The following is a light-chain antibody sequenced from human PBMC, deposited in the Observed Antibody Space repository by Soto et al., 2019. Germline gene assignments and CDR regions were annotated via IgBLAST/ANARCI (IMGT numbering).Light chain of an antibody. CDR3: QQRSEWPVS. V-gene: IGKV3-11*01. CDR2: DAS. Sequence: EIVLTQSPATLSLSPGERATLSCRASQSVNSYLAWYQQKPGQAPRLLISDASNRATGIPARFSGSGSGTDFTLTISSLEPEDFAVYYCQQRSEWPVSFGQGTRLEIK. J-gene: IGKJ5*01. CDR1: QSVNSY.